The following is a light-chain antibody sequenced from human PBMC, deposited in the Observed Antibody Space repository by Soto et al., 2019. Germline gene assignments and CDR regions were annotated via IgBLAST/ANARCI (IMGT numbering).Light chain of an antibody. CDR1: QSISSW. CDR3: QQYSTFWT. Sequence: DIQMTQSPSTLSASVGDRVTITCRASQSISSWLAWYQQKPGKAPKLLIYDASSLESGVPSRFSGSGSGTEFTLTINGLQPDDFATYYCQQYSTFWTFGQGTKVDIK. J-gene: IGKJ1*01. CDR2: DAS. V-gene: IGKV1-5*01.